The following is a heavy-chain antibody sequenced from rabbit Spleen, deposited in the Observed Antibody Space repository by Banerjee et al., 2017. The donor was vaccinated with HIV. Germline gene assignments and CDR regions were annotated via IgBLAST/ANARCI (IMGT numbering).Heavy chain of an antibody. CDR2: IYAGDGSI. Sequence: SGGGLVKPGGTLTLTYKASGFSLFIYWMCWVRQAPGKGLDLIGCIYAGDGSIDYTNWVNGRFTISKTSSTVDLKMTSLTAADTATYFCARDKELAIWGYEFDLWGPGTLVTVS. CDR1: GFSLFIYW. D-gene: IGHD3-1*01. CDR3: ARDKELAIWGYEFDL. V-gene: IGHV1S42*01. J-gene: IGHJ4*01.